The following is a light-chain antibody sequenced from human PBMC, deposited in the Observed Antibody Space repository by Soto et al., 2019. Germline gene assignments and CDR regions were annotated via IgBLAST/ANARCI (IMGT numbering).Light chain of an antibody. Sequence: QTVVTQEPSFSVSPGGTVTLNCGLTSGSVSTGYHPSWYQQTPGQAPRTLIYSTNTRSSGVPDRFTGAIRGNKSALTIAGAQADDEADYYCVLYMGGGTYVFATGTKVTVL. V-gene: IGLV8-61*01. CDR1: SGSVSTGYH. CDR3: VLYMGGGTYV. J-gene: IGLJ1*01. CDR2: STN.